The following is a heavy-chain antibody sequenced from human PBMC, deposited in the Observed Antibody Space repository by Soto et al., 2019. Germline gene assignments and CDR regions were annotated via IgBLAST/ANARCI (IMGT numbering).Heavy chain of an antibody. Sequence: ASVKVSCKASGYTFTSYGISWVRQAPGQGLEWMGWISAYNGNTNYAQKLQGRVTMTTDTSTSTAYMELRSLRSDDTAVYYCARDRMDSSSWTPFDYWGQGTLVTVSS. D-gene: IGHD6-13*01. CDR3: ARDRMDSSSWTPFDY. V-gene: IGHV1-18*01. J-gene: IGHJ4*02. CDR2: ISAYNGNT. CDR1: GYTFTSYG.